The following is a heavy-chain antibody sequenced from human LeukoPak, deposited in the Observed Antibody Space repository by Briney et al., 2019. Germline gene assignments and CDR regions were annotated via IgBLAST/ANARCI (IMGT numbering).Heavy chain of an antibody. CDR2: IYYSGST. D-gene: IGHD2-2*01. CDR1: GGSISSSSYY. J-gene: IGHJ5*02. V-gene: IGHV4-39*07. CDR3: ARSRSRYCSSTSCYQNWFDP. Sequence: SETLSPTCTVSGGSISSSSYYWGWIRQPPGKGLEWIGSIYYSGSTNYNPSLKSRVTISVDTSKNQFSLKLSSVTAADTAVYYCARSRSRYCSSTSCYQNWFDPWGQGTLVTVSS.